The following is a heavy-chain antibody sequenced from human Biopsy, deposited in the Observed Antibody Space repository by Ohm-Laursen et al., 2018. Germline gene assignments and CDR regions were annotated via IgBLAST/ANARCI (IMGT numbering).Heavy chain of an antibody. J-gene: IGHJ4*02. CDR3: ARDLVDWTVPS. D-gene: IGHD3/OR15-3a*01. CDR2: IYPNNGAT. CDR1: ADNFVGYD. V-gene: IGHV1-2*02. Sequence: ESSVKVSCKAPADNFVGYDIHWVRQAPGQGLEWMGSIYPNNGATKNAQKFQGRVTMTRDTSINTAFMELKSLRSDDTAVYYCARDLVDWTVPSWGQGTLVIVSS.